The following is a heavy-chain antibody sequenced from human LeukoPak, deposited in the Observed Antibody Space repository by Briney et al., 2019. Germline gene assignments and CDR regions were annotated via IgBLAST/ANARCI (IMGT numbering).Heavy chain of an antibody. V-gene: IGHV3-43*02. Sequence: PGGSLRLSCAASGFTFSTYAMHWVRQAPGKGLEWVSLICRDGGSTYYADSVKGRFTISRDNSKNSLYLQMNSLRTEDTALYYCAKVIRSGRELLDYWGQGTLVTVSS. CDR2: ICRDGGST. J-gene: IGHJ4*02. CDR1: GFTFSTYA. CDR3: AKVIRSGRELLDY. D-gene: IGHD1-26*01.